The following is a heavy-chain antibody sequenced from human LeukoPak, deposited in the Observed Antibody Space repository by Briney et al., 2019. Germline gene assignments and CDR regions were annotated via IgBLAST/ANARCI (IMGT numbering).Heavy chain of an antibody. CDR2: ITISRNFI. Sequence: GGALRLSCAASGFSLSRYSMNWVRQAPGKGLEGVSSITISRNFISYADTVKGRFTTSRDNAKSSLFLQMNSLRAEDTAVYFCARDGHGDGFLSGYSYFGMDVWGQGTTVTVSS. J-gene: IGHJ6*02. CDR3: ARDGHGDGFLSGYSYFGMDV. CDR1: GFSLSRYS. D-gene: IGHD3-3*01. V-gene: IGHV3-21*01.